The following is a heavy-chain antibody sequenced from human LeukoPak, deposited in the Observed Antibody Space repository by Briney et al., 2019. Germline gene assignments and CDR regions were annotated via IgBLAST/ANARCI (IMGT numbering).Heavy chain of an antibody. CDR3: AREDRAVAGIGSNWFDP. D-gene: IGHD6-19*01. Sequence: SETLSLTCTVSGGSISSYYWSWIRKPPGKGLEWIGYIYYSGSTNYNPYLKSRVTISVATSKNQFSLKLTPVTAADTAVYYCAREDRAVAGIGSNWFDPWGQGTLVTVSS. V-gene: IGHV4-59*01. CDR1: GGSISSYY. CDR2: IYYSGST. J-gene: IGHJ5*02.